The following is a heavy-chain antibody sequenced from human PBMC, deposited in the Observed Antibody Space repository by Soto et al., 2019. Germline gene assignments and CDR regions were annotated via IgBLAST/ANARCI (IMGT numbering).Heavy chain of an antibody. CDR3: ARQRPESNSPVVVVAAQSDP. J-gene: IGHJ5*02. CDR2: IYYSGST. CDR1: GGSISSYY. Sequence: QVQLQESGPGLVKPSETLSLTCTVSGGSISSYYWSSIRQPPGKGLEWIGYIYYSGSTNYNPSLKGRYILSSYTSKNQFSLQLSSVTAADTAVYYCARQRPESNSPVVVVAAQSDPWGQGTLVTVSS. D-gene: IGHD2-15*01. V-gene: IGHV4-59*08.